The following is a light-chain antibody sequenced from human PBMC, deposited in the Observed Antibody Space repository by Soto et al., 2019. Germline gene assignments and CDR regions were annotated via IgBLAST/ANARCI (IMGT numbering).Light chain of an antibody. CDR1: QSLVYSDGNTY. Sequence: DVVLTQTALSSPVTLGQPASISCRSSQSLVYSDGNTYLSWLQQRPGQPPRLLIYQISNRFSGVPDRFSGSGAGTDFTLKISRVEAEDVGVYYCIQFAHFPRTFGQGTKLEI. CDR3: IQFAHFPRT. CDR2: QIS. J-gene: IGKJ1*01. V-gene: IGKV2-24*01.